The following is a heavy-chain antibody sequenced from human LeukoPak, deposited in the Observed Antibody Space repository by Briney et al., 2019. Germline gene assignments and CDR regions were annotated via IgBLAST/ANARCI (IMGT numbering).Heavy chain of an antibody. Sequence: AGESLKISCKISGYSFTDYWIGWVRQMPGKGLEWMGIIYPGDSDTRYSPSFQGQVTISADKSISTAYLQWNSLKASDTAMYYCGRHRDYYGSGSPFDYWGQGTLVTVSS. CDR1: GYSFTDYW. J-gene: IGHJ4*02. CDR2: IYPGDSDT. V-gene: IGHV5-51*01. D-gene: IGHD3-10*01. CDR3: GRHRDYYGSGSPFDY.